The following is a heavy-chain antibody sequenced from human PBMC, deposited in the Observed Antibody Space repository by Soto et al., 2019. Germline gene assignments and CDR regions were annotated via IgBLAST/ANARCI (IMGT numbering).Heavy chain of an antibody. CDR2: INHSGST. J-gene: IGHJ4*02. Sequence: SETLSLTCAVYGGSFSGYYWSWIRQPPGKGLEWIGEINHSGSTNYNPSLKSRVTISVDTSKNQSSLKLSSVTAADTAVYYCARVGYSYAPKDYWGQGTLVTVSS. CDR3: ARVGYSYAPKDY. V-gene: IGHV4-34*01. D-gene: IGHD5-18*01. CDR1: GGSFSGYY.